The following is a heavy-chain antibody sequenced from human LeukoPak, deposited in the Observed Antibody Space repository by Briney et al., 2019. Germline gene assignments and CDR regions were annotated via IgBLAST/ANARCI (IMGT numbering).Heavy chain of an antibody. CDR3: ARYSGSYPHDAFEI. CDR2: IYYSGST. CDR1: GGSISSSSYY. V-gene: IGHV4-39*07. Sequence: SETLSLTRTVSGGSISSSSYYWGGIRQPPGKGLEWIGSIYYSGSTYYNPSLKSRVTISVDTSKNQFSLKLSSVTAADTAVYYCARYSGSYPHDAFEIWGQGTMVTVSS. D-gene: IGHD1-26*01. J-gene: IGHJ3*02.